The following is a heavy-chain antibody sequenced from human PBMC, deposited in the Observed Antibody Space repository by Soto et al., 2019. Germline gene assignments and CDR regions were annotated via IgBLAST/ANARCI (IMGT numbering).Heavy chain of an antibody. V-gene: IGHV3-66*01. D-gene: IGHD2-2*02. CDR3: ASGNCSSTSCYIGTDWYFDL. J-gene: IGHJ2*01. CDR2: IYSGGST. Sequence: GGSLRLSCAASGFTVSSNYMSWVRQAPGKGLEWVSVIYSGGSTYYADSVKGRFTISRDNSKNTLYLQMNSLRAEDTAVYYCASGNCSSTSCYIGTDWYFDLWGRGTLVTVSS. CDR1: GFTVSSNY.